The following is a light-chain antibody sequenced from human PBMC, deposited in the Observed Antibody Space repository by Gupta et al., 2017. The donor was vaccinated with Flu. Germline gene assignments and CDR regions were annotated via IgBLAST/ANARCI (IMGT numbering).Light chain of an antibody. CDR2: AAS. J-gene: IGKJ5*01. Sequence: GDTVTITCRASQDIRSDLGWYQQKPGKAPKRLIYAASTLQSGVPSTCSGSGSGTEFTLTISNLQPEDFATYYCLQHHAYPLTFGQGTRLDIK. CDR3: LQHHAYPLT. V-gene: IGKV1-17*02. CDR1: QDIRSD.